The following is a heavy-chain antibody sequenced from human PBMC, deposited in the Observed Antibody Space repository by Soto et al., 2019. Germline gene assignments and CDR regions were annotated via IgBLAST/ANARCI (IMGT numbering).Heavy chain of an antibody. Sequence: EVQLLDSGGGLVQPGGSLRLSCAASGFTFSGYALTWVRQAPGKGLEWVSAISGGGDATFYADSVKGRFTISRDNSKNTLYLQMNTLRAVDTAVYYCARKVSGSTGRPDLWYFDLWGRGTLVTVSS. CDR1: GFTFSGYA. V-gene: IGHV3-23*01. D-gene: IGHD3-10*01. CDR2: ISGGGDAT. J-gene: IGHJ2*01. CDR3: ARKVSGSTGRPDLWYFDL.